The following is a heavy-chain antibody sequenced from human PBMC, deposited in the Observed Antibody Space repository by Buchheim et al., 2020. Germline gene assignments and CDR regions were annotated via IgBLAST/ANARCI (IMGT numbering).Heavy chain of an antibody. CDR2: INPNSGGP. J-gene: IGHJ4*02. CDR1: GYTFTGYY. Sequence: QVQLVQSGAEVKKPGASVKVSCKASGYTFTGYYMHWVRQAPGQGLEWMGWINPNSGGPNYAQKFQGRVTMTRATSLSPAYMERSRLRSDDTAVYYCARGIECWGQGTL. V-gene: IGHV1-2*02. D-gene: IGHD2/OR15-2a*01. CDR3: ARGIEC.